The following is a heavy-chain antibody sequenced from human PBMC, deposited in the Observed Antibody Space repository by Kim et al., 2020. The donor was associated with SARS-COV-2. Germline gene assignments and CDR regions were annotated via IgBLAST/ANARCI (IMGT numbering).Heavy chain of an antibody. J-gene: IGHJ4*02. D-gene: IGHD3-22*01. Sequence: ASVKVSCKASGYTFTSYGISWVRQAPGQGLEWMGWISAYNGNTNYAQKLQGRVTMTTDTSTSTAYMELRSLRSDDMAVYYCARVMHYYDSSGYYFGYWGQGTLVTVSS. CDR2: ISAYNGNT. CDR3: ARVMHYYDSSGYYFGY. V-gene: IGHV1-18*03. CDR1: GYTFTSYG.